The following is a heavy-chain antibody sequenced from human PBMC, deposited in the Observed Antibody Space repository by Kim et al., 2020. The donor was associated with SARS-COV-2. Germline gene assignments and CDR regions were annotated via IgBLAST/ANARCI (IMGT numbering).Heavy chain of an antibody. Sequence: SETLSLTCAVYGGSFSGYYWSWIRQPPGKGLEWIGEINHSGSTNYNPSLKSRVTISVDTSKNQFSLKLSSVTAADTAVYYCARGHTGIDYGMDVWGQGTTVTVSS. CDR3: ARGHTGIDYGMDV. CDR1: GGSFSGYY. D-gene: IGHD5-18*01. V-gene: IGHV4-34*01. J-gene: IGHJ6*02. CDR2: INHSGST.